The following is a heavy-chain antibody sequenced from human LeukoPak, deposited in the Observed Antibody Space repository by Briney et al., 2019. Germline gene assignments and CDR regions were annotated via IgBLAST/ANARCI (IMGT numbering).Heavy chain of an antibody. D-gene: IGHD3-3*01. CDR1: GFTFSSYG. CDR3: AISLRGSVEWGEVFDY. CDR2: ISYDGSNK. V-gene: IGHV3-30*03. Sequence: GGSLRLSCAASGFTFSSYGMHWVRQAPGKGLEWVAVISYDGSNKYYADSVKGRFTISRDNSKNTLYLQMNSLRAEDTAVYYCAISLRGSVEWGEVFDYWGQGTLVTVSS. J-gene: IGHJ4*02.